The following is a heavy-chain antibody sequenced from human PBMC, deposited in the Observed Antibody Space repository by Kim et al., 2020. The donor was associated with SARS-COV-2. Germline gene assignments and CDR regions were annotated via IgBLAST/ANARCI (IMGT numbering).Heavy chain of an antibody. CDR3: ATKGGGSSSWYEGAFDI. V-gene: IGHV3-23*01. J-gene: IGHJ3*02. Sequence: GGSLRLSCAASGFTFSSYAMSWVRQAPGKGLEWVSAISGSGGSTYYADSVKGRFTISRDNSKNTLYLQMNSLRAEDTAVYYCATKGGGSSSWYEGAFDIWGQGTMVTVSS. CDR2: ISGSGGST. CDR1: GFTFSSYA. D-gene: IGHD6-13*01.